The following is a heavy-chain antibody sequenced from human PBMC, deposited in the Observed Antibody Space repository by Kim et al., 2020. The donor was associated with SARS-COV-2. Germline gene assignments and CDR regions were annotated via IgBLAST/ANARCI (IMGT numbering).Heavy chain of an antibody. CDR1: GFTFSSYG. D-gene: IGHD3-22*01. CDR3: AKDLVKYYYDSSGPLIGGDY. J-gene: IGHJ4*02. Sequence: GGSLRLSCAASGFTFSSYGMHWVRQAPGKGLEWVAVISYDGSNKYYADSVKGRFTISRDNSKNTLYLQMNSLRAEDTAVYYCAKDLVKYYYDSSGPLIGGDYWGQGTLVTVSS. V-gene: IGHV3-30*18. CDR2: ISYDGSNK.